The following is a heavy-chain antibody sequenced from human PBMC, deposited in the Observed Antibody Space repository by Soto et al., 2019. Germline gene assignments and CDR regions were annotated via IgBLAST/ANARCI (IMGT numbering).Heavy chain of an antibody. CDR2: ITSGSSTI. D-gene: IGHD3-10*01. J-gene: IGHJ4*02. CDR1: GFTFSSYS. Sequence: EVQLVESGGGLVQPGGSLRLSCVVSGFTFSSYSMDWVRQAPGKGLEWVSYITSGSSTIHYADSVKGRFTISRDNAKNSVFLQMNSLRVEDTAVYYCVRDAGSLGYWGQGPLFTVSS. CDR3: VRDAGSLGY. V-gene: IGHV3-48*01.